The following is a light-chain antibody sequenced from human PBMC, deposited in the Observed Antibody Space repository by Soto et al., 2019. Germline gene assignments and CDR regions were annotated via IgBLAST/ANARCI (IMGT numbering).Light chain of an antibody. J-gene: IGLJ2*01. CDR3: QSYDSSLSAVI. Sequence: QSALTQPPSVSGAPGQRVTISCTGSSSNIGAGYDVHWYQQLPGTVPKLLIYGNSNRPSGVPDRFSGSKSGTSASLAITGLQAEDEADYYCQSYDSSLSAVIFGGGTKVTVL. V-gene: IGLV1-40*01. CDR2: GNS. CDR1: SSNIGAGYD.